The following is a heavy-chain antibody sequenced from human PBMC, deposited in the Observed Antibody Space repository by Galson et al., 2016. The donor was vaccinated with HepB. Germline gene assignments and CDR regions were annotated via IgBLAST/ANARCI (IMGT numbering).Heavy chain of an antibody. J-gene: IGHJ6*02. D-gene: IGHD2-21*02. Sequence: SLRLSCAASGFTFSSYSMNWVRQAPGKGLEWVSSISITSSYINYADSVKGRFTISRDNAKNSLYLQMNSLRGEDTAVYYCARECSYCGGDWFPLDVWGQGTTVTVSS. CDR2: ISITSSYI. CDR3: ARECSYCGGDWFPLDV. CDR1: GFTFSSYS. V-gene: IGHV3-21*01.